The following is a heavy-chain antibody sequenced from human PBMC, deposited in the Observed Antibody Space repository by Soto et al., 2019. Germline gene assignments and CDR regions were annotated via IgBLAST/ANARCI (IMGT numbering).Heavy chain of an antibody. Sequence: QVQLQESGPGLVKPSETLSLTCTVPGGSISSYYWSWIRQPAGKGLEWIGRIYASGTTYYNPSLRSRVTMSVDTSKNRFSLKLSSVTAADTAVYYCARAPAYSSSWLDYWGQGTLVTVSS. CDR1: GGSISSYY. CDR3: ARAPAYSSSWLDY. V-gene: IGHV4-4*07. D-gene: IGHD6-13*01. J-gene: IGHJ4*02. CDR2: IYASGTT.